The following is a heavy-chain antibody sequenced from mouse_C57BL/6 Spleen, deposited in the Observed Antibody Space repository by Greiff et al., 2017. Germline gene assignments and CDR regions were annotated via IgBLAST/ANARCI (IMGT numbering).Heavy chain of an antibody. CDR2: ISSGGDYI. J-gene: IGHJ3*01. CDR1: GFTFSSYA. Sequence: DVQLVESGEGLVKPGGSLKLSCAASGFTFSSYAMSWVRQTPEKRLAWVAYISSGGDYIYYADTVKGRFTISRDNARNTLYLQMSSLKSEDTAMYYCTRDRNYYGSSSPFAYWGQGTLVTVSA. V-gene: IGHV5-9-1*02. CDR3: TRDRNYYGSSSPFAY. D-gene: IGHD1-1*01.